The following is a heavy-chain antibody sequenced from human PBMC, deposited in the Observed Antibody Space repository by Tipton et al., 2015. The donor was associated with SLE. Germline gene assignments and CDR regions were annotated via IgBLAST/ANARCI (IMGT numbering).Heavy chain of an antibody. CDR2: IYNSGSG. V-gene: IGHV4-59*11. D-gene: IGHD3-22*01. CDR1: GGSISSHY. J-gene: IGHJ3*02. Sequence: TLSLTCTVSGGSISSHYWSWIRQPPGKGLEWIGYIYNSGSGNYNPSLKSRVTISVDTSKNQFSLKLGSVSAADTAVYYCARSDYYDRRGYYSYAFDIWGQGTTVTVSS. CDR3: ARSDYYDRRGYYSYAFDI.